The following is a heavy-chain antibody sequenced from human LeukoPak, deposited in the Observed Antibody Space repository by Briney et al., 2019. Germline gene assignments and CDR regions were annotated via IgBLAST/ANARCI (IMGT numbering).Heavy chain of an antibody. CDR2: IYSRGST. J-gene: IGHJ4*02. Sequence: SETLSLTCTVSGGSISSYYWSWIRQPPGKGLEWIGYIYSRGSTNYNPSLKSRVTISVDTSKNQFSLKLNSVTAADTAVYYCARHAYYYDSSGYLPYYFDYWGQGTLVTVSS. V-gene: IGHV4-59*08. D-gene: IGHD3-22*01. CDR1: GGSISSYY. CDR3: ARHAYYYDSSGYLPYYFDY.